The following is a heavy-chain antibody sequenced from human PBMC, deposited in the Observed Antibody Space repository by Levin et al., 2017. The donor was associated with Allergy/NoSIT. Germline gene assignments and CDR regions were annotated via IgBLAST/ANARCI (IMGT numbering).Heavy chain of an antibody. CDR2: ISYDGSNK. V-gene: IGHV3-30*04. CDR1: GFTFSSYA. CDR3: ARGKQQLPRFYWFDP. D-gene: IGHD6-13*01. J-gene: IGHJ5*02. Sequence: GGSLRLSCAASGFTFSSYAMHWVRQAPGKGLEWVAVISYDGSNKYYADSVKGRFTISRDNSKNTLYLQMNSLRAEDTAVYYCARGKQQLPRFYWFDPWGQGTLVTVSS.